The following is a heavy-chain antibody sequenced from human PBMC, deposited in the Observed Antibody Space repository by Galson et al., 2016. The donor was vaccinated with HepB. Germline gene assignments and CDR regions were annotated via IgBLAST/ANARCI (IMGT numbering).Heavy chain of an antibody. J-gene: IGHJ3*02. CDR3: TRRAVRGLIIRHALEI. Sequence: QSGAEVKKPGESLKISCKGFGDNFATYWIGWVRQVPGKGLEWMGLIYPSDSDTKYSPSFQGQVTISADRSISTAYLQWDSLRASDTAMYYCTRRAVRGLIIRHALEIWGQETMVTVSS. V-gene: IGHV5-51*01. CDR1: GDNFATYW. D-gene: IGHD3-10*01. CDR2: IYPSDSDT.